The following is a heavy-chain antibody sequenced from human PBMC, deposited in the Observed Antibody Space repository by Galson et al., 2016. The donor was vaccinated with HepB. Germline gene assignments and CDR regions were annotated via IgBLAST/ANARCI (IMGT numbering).Heavy chain of an antibody. CDR3: ARKRREGIDSLSL. D-gene: IGHD2-21*01. Sequence: SVKVSCKASGDTFSNHAINWERQAPGQGLEWMGRIIPILNIANFAQKFQGRVTITADESTSTAYMELRNMRSDDTAGYYCARKRREGIDSLSLWGQGTRDTVAS. CDR2: IIPILNIA. J-gene: IGHJ4*02. V-gene: IGHV1-69*04. CDR1: GDTFSNHA.